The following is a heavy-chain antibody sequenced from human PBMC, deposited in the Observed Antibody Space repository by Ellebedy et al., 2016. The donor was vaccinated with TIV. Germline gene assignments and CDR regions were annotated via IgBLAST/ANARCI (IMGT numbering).Heavy chain of an antibody. CDR3: ARDPALPRGRFDT. J-gene: IGHJ5*02. V-gene: IGHV4-39*07. Sequence: MPSETLSLTCTVSGGSISNSDYSWNWIRQPPGKGLEWIGSLYYSRSAYYNPSLKSRVTVSVDTSKNQFSLNLSSVTAADTAVYYCARDPALPRGRFDTWGQGTLVTVSS. CDR2: LYYSRSA. CDR1: GGSISNSDYS.